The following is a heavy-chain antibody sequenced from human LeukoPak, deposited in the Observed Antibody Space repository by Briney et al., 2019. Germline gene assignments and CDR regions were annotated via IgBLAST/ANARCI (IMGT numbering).Heavy chain of an antibody. CDR1: GGTFSSYA. CDR2: IIPIFGTA. D-gene: IGHD3-9*01. Sequence: ASVKVSCKASGGTFSSYAISWVRQAPGQGLEWMGGIIPIFGTANYAQKFQGRVTITTDESTSTAYMELSSLRSEDTAAYYCARASYDILTGYRQHNNFDYWGQGTLVAVSS. CDR3: ARASYDILTGYRQHNNFDY. J-gene: IGHJ4*02. V-gene: IGHV1-69*05.